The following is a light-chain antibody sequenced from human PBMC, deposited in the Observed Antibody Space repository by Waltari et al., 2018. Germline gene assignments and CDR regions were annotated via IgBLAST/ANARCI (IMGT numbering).Light chain of an antibody. Sequence: QSVLTQPPSASGTPGPRVTISCSGSISNIGGNAVNWYQHRPGTAPKLLIYSNSQRPSGVPDRFSGSTSGTSASLAISELQSGDEADYYCATWDDSLNGFYVFGTGTKVTVL. CDR2: SNS. CDR1: ISNIGGNA. V-gene: IGLV1-44*01. CDR3: ATWDDSLNGFYV. J-gene: IGLJ1*01.